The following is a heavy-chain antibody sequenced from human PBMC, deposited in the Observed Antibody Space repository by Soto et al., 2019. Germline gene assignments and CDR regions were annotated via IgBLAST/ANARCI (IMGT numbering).Heavy chain of an antibody. J-gene: IGHJ6*02. D-gene: IGHD2-2*01. Sequence: SVKVSCKASGGTFSSYAISWVRQAPGQGLEWMGGIIPIFGTANYAQKFQGRVTITADESTSTAYMELSSLRAEDTAVYYCASLLLWTPDYYYYGMDVWGQGTTVTVSS. CDR1: GGTFSSYA. V-gene: IGHV1-69*13. CDR3: ASLLLWTPDYYYYGMDV. CDR2: IIPIFGTA.